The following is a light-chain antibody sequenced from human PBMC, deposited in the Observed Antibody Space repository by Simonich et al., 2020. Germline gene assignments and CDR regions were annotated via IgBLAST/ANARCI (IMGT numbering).Light chain of an antibody. CDR2: DVS. CDR1: SSDVGGYNY. CDR3: SSYTSSSNWV. Sequence: QSALTQPASVSGSPGQSITISCTGTSSDVGGYNYVSWYQQHPGKAPKLMIYDVSKRPSGVSNRFSGSKSGNTASLTISGLQAEDEAEYYCSSYTSSSNWVFGGGTKLTVL. V-gene: IGLV2-14*01. J-gene: IGLJ3*02.